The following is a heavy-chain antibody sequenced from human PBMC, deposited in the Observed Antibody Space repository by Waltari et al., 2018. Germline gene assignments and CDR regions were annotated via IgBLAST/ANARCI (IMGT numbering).Heavy chain of an antibody. D-gene: IGHD5-12*01. J-gene: IGHJ4*02. CDR3: ARSSLKSGYSGYEIDS. CDR2: IYNSGST. V-gene: IGHV4-4*09. CDR1: GGSISSYH. Sequence: QVQLQESGPGLVKPSETLSLTCTVSGGSISSYHWSWIRQPPGKGLEWIGYIYNSGSTNYNPSLESRVTISVDTSKNQFSLKLSSVTAADTAVYYCARSSLKSGYSGYEIDSWGRGTLVTVSS.